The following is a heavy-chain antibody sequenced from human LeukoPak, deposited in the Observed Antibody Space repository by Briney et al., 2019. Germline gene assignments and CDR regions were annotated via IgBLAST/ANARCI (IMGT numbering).Heavy chain of an antibody. CDR1: GFTFSIYA. CDR2: ISGSGGST. D-gene: IGHD4-11*01. CDR3: AKVEGLIGSYSNS. V-gene: IGHV3-23*01. J-gene: IGHJ4*02. Sequence: QTGGSLRLSCAASGFTFSIYAMSWVRRAPGKGLEWVSAISGSGGSTYYADSVKGRFTISRDNSKNTLYLQMNSLRAEDTAVYYCAKVEGLIGSYSNSWGQGTLVTVSS.